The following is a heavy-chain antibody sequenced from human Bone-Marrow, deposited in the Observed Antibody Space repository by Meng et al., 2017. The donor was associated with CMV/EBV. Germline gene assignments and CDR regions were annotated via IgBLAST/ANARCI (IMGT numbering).Heavy chain of an antibody. J-gene: IGHJ6*02. CDR2: INPSGGST. CDR3: ARDMATITIFGVAGVGMDV. Sequence: ASVKVSCKASGYTFTSYYMSWVRQAPGQGLEWMGIINPSGGSTSYAQKFQGRVTMTRDTSISTAYMELSRLRSDDTAVYYCARDMATITIFGVAGVGMDVWGQGTTVTVSS. CDR1: GYTFTSYY. D-gene: IGHD3-3*01. V-gene: IGHV1-46*01.